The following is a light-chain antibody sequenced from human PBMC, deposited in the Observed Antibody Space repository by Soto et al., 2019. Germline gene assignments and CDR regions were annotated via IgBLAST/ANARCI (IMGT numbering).Light chain of an antibody. V-gene: IGKV3-11*01. Sequence: EIVLTQSPATLSLSPGESATLSCRASQSVSKSLAWYQQKPGQAPRLLIYTTSNTATGIPARFSGSGSRTEFTLTISSLEPEDFAVYYCQQGNNLLIFTFGPGTKVDIK. CDR2: TTS. CDR1: QSVSKS. CDR3: QQGNNLLIFT. J-gene: IGKJ3*01.